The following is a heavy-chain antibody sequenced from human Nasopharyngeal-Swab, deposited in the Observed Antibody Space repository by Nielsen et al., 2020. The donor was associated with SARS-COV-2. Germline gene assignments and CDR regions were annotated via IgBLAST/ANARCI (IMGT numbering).Heavy chain of an antibody. Sequence: GESLKISCAASGFTFSSYSMNWVRQAPGKGLEWVSSISSSSSYIYYADSVKGRFTISRDNAKNPLYLQMNSLRAEDTAVYYCARDRRPSSGWYSSAFDIWGQGTMVTVSS. D-gene: IGHD6-19*01. J-gene: IGHJ3*02. V-gene: IGHV3-21*01. CDR3: ARDRRPSSGWYSSAFDI. CDR1: GFTFSSYS. CDR2: ISSSSSYI.